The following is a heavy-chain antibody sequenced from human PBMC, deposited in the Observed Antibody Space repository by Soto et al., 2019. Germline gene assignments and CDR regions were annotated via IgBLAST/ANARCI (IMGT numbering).Heavy chain of an antibody. CDR3: ARLDYGDHVYFDY. D-gene: IGHD4-17*01. CDR2: IYYSGNT. CDR1: GGSINSRSYY. Sequence: SETLSLTCTVSGGSINSRSYYWGWIRQPPGKGLEWIGSIYYSGNTYYNPSLKSRVTISVDTSKNQFSLKLSSVTAADTAVYYCARLDYGDHVYFDYWGQGTLVTVSS. V-gene: IGHV4-39*01. J-gene: IGHJ4*02.